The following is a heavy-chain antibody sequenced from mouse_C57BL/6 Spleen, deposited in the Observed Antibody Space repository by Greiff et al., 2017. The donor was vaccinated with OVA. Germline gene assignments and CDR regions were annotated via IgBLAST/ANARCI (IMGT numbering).Heavy chain of an antibody. CDR1: GYTFTDYY. CDR3: ARWGTTDGGY. Sequence: EVQLQQSGPELVKPGASVQISCKASGYTFTDYYMNWVKQSHGKSLEWIGDINPNNGGTSYNQKFKGKATLTVDKSSSPAYMELRSLTSEDSAVYYCARWGTTDGGYWGQGTTLTVSS. CDR2: INPNNGGT. D-gene: IGHD1-1*01. V-gene: IGHV1-26*01. J-gene: IGHJ2*01.